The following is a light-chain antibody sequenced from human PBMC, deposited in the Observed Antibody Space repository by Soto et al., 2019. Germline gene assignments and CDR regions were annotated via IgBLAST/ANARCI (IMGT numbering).Light chain of an antibody. CDR2: EVS. CDR3: SSYASTSALGL. J-gene: IGLJ1*01. V-gene: IGLV2-14*01. Sequence: QSALTQPASVSGSPGQSITISCTGFSSDVGGYNYVSWYQQHPGKAPKLMIFEVSNRPSGVSNRFAGSKSGNTASLTISGLQAEDEADYYCSSYASTSALGLFGTGTKLTVL. CDR1: SSDVGGYNY.